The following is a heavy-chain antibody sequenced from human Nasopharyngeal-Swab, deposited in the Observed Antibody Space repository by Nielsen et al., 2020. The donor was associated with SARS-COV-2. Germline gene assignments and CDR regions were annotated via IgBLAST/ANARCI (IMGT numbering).Heavy chain of an antibody. CDR3: VREGSHKVDY. CDR1: GFTFDTYI. J-gene: IGHJ4*02. V-gene: IGHV3-21*01. Sequence: GESLKISCAASGFTFDTYIMGWVRQAPGKGLEWVSSISGRNGYIWNADSVKGRFTISRDNAQSSLFLQMSSLRAEDTAVYFCVREGSHKVDYWGQGTLVTVSS. CDR2: ISGRNGYI.